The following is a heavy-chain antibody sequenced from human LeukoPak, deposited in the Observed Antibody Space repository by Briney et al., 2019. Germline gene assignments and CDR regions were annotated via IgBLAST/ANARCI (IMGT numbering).Heavy chain of an antibody. CDR2: INPNSGGT. CDR1: GYTFTGYY. V-gene: IGHV1-2*02. Sequence: WASVKVSCKASGYTFTGYYMHWVRQAPGQGLEWMGWINPNSGGTNYAQKFQGRVTMTRDTSISTAYMELSRLRSDDTAAYYCARDPERITIFGVPNDYWGQGTLVTVSS. D-gene: IGHD3-3*01. J-gene: IGHJ4*02. CDR3: ARDPERITIFGVPNDY.